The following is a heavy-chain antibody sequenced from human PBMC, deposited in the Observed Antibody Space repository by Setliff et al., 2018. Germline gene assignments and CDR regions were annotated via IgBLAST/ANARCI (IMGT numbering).Heavy chain of an antibody. CDR1: GGSIRGSSYY. J-gene: IGHJ4*02. Sequence: SETLSLTCTVSGGSIRGSSYYWGWIRQSPGLGLEWIASIYHTGTTDYNPSLKSRVTISVDTSKNQFSLRLSHVAAADTAVYYCVRDYGPNDHWGQGTLVTVS. CDR3: VRDYGPNDH. D-gene: IGHD3-16*01. CDR2: IYHTGTT. V-gene: IGHV4-39*07.